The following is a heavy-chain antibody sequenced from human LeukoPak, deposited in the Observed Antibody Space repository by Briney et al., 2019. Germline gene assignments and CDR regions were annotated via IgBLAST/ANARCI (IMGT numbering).Heavy chain of an antibody. Sequence: SVKVSCKASGGTFSSYAISWVRQAPGQGLEWMGGIIPIFGTANYAQKFQGRVTITTDESTSTAYMELSSLRTEDTAVYYCARGDDSGYPHFDYWGQGTLVTVSS. CDR3: ARGDDSGYPHFDY. CDR1: GGTFSSYA. CDR2: IIPIFGTA. V-gene: IGHV1-69*05. J-gene: IGHJ4*02. D-gene: IGHD5-12*01.